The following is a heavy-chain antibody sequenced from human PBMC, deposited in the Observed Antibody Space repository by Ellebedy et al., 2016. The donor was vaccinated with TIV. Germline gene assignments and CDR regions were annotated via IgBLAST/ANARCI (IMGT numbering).Heavy chain of an antibody. CDR2: ILYDGTSQ. CDR3: AKDPLG. J-gene: IGHJ4*02. Sequence: GESLKISCAASGFTFSDYGMHWVRQAPGKGLEWVAFILYDGTSQFYADFVKGRFTISRDNSKSTLFLQMSSLRVEDTAVYFCAKDPLGWGQGTLVTVSS. CDR1: GFTFSDYG. V-gene: IGHV3-30*02. D-gene: IGHD3-10*01.